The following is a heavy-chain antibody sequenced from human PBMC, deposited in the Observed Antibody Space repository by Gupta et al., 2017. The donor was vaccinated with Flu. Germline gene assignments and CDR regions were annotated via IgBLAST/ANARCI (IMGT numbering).Heavy chain of an antibody. J-gene: IGHJ5*02. Sequence: GSFSGYYWSWIRQSPGKGLEWIGEINHSGDNNYNPSLKSRVTISVDTSKSQFSLNLTSVTAADTAVYYCARLRPLLRFLAAWGQGTLVTVSS. CDR1: GSFSGYY. D-gene: IGHD3-3*01. CDR3: ARLRPLLRFLAA. V-gene: IGHV4-34*01. CDR2: INHSGDN.